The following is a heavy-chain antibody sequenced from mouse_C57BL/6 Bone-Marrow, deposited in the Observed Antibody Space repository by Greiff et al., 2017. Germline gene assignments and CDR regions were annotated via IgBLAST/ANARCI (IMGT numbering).Heavy chain of an antibody. J-gene: IGHJ3*01. V-gene: IGHV1-54*01. CDR3: ARFGFAY. Sequence: QVQLQQSGAELVRPETSVKVSCKASGYAFTNYLIEWVKQRPGQGLEWIGVINPGSGGTNYNETFKGKATLTADKSSSTAYMQLSSLTSEDSAVYFCARFGFAYWGQGTLVTVSA. CDR1: GYAFTNYL. CDR2: INPGSGGT.